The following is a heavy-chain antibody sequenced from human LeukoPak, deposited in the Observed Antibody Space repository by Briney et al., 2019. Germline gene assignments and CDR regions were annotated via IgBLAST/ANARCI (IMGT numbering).Heavy chain of an antibody. Sequence: SQTLSLTCTVSGGSISSGSYYWSWIRQPAGKGLEWIGRIYTSGSTNYNPSLKSRVTISVDTSKNQFSLKLSSVTAADTAVYYCARAPSGIAARPLDYWGQGTLVTVSS. CDR3: ARAPSGIAARPLDY. D-gene: IGHD6-6*01. V-gene: IGHV4-61*02. CDR2: IYTSGST. CDR1: GGSISSGSYY. J-gene: IGHJ4*02.